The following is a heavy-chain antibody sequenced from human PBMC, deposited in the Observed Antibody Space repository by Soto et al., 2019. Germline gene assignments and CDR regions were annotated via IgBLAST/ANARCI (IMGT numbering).Heavy chain of an antibody. CDR3: ARGFLARSFDY. V-gene: IGHV4-59*12. CDR1: GGSISSYY. Sequence: SETLSLTCTVSGGSISSYYWSWIRQPPGKGLEWIGYIYYSGSTNYNPSLKSRVTISVDTSKNQFSLKLSSVTAADTAVYYCARGFLARSFDYWGQGTLVTVSS. CDR2: IYYSGST. J-gene: IGHJ4*02.